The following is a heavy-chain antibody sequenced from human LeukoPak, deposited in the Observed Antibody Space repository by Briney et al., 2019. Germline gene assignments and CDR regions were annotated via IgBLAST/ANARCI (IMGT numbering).Heavy chain of an antibody. D-gene: IGHD6-13*01. CDR3: ARRRGYSSLDY. Sequence: SETLSLTCTVSGGSISSSSYYWGWIRQPPGKGLEWIGSIYYSGSTYYNPSLKSRVTISVDTSKNQFSLKLSSVTAADTAVYYCARRRGYSSLDYRGQGTLVTVSS. J-gene: IGHJ4*02. V-gene: IGHV4-39*01. CDR2: IYYSGST. CDR1: GGSISSSSYY.